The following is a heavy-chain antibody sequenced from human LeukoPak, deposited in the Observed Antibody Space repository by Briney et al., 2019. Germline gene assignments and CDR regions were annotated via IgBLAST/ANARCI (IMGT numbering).Heavy chain of an antibody. J-gene: IGHJ4*02. CDR1: GFTFSHYN. D-gene: IGHD3-22*01. CDR2: ISGSGTII. Sequence: GGSLRLSCAASGFTFSHYNMNWVRQAPGKGLEWVSYISGSGTIIYYADSVKGRFTISRDNAENSLYLQMNSLRAEDTAVYYCAREPKTYYYDSSGQIDYWGQGTLVTVSS. CDR3: AREPKTYYYDSSGQIDY. V-gene: IGHV3-48*01.